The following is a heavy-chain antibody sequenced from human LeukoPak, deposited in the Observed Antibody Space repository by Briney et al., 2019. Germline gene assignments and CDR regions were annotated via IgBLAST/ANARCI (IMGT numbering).Heavy chain of an antibody. Sequence: PSETLSLTCAVYGGSFSGYYWSWIRQPPGKGLEWIGEINHSGSTNYNPSLKSRVTISVDTSKNQFSLKLSFVTAADTAVYYCARVSVDTAKDYWGQGTLVTVSS. J-gene: IGHJ4*02. V-gene: IGHV4-34*01. CDR3: ARVSVDTAKDY. CDR1: GGSFSGYY. CDR2: INHSGST. D-gene: IGHD5-18*01.